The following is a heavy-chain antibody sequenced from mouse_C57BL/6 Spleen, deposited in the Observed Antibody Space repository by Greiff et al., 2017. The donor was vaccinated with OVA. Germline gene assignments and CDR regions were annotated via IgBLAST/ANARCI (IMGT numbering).Heavy chain of an antibody. Sequence: VQLKESGPVLVKPGASVKMSCKASGYTFTDYYMNWVKQSHGKSLEWIGVINPYNGGTSYNQKFKGKATLTVDKSSSTAYMELNSLTSEDSAVYYCARIYGNSLYYFDYWGQGTTLTVSS. CDR3: ARIYGNSLYYFDY. J-gene: IGHJ2*01. CDR1: GYTFTDYY. CDR2: INPYNGGT. V-gene: IGHV1-19*01. D-gene: IGHD2-1*01.